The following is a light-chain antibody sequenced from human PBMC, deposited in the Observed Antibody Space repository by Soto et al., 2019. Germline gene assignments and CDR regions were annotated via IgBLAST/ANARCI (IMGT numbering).Light chain of an antibody. V-gene: IGKV3-15*01. J-gene: IGKJ4*01. CDR2: GAS. CDR3: QPYNNWPLT. Sequence: EVVITQSPATLSVSPGERATLSCRASETVATNLAWYQQKPGQAPRLLISGASTRAAGISDRFRGSGSGTEFTLTISSLQSEDFAIYYCQPYNNWPLTFGGGTKVDIK. CDR1: ETVATN.